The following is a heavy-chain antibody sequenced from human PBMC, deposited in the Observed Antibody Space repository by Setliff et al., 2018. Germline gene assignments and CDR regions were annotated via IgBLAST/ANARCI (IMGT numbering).Heavy chain of an antibody. J-gene: IGHJ3*02. CDR1: GYTFTSHY. CDR3: ARDVFPYHYEGAFDI. V-gene: IGHV1-46*01. CDR2: INHSSGRT. D-gene: IGHD3-22*01. Sequence: ASVKVSCKASGYTFTSHYMHWVRQAPGLGLEWMGTINHSSGRTSYAQKFQGRVTMTRDTSTSTVYMDMSSLRSEDTAAYYCARDVFPYHYEGAFDIWGQGTMVTVSS.